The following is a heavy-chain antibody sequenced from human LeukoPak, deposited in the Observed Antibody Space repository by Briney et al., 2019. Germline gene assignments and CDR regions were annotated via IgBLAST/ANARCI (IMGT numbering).Heavy chain of an antibody. D-gene: IGHD3-9*01. J-gene: IGHJ5*02. CDR3: AKGYNYDILTGYYKA. Sequence: GGSLRLSCAASGFTFSSYAMSWVRQAPGKGLEWVSAISGSGGSTYYADSVKGRFTISRDNSKNTLYLQMNSLRAEDTALYYCAKGYNYDILTGYYKAWGQGTLVTVSS. CDR1: GFTFSSYA. V-gene: IGHV3-23*01. CDR2: ISGSGGST.